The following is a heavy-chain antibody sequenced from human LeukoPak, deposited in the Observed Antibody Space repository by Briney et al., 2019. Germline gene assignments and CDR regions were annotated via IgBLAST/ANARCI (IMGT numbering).Heavy chain of an antibody. V-gene: IGHV3-23*01. D-gene: IGHD2-15*01. J-gene: IGHJ6*03. CDR1: GFTFSSYA. CDR3: ASSYCSGGSCYFDYYYMDV. CDR2: ISGSGGST. Sequence: GGSLRLSCAASGFTFSSYAMSWVRQAPGQGLEWVSAISGSGGSTYYADSVKGRFTISRDNSKNTLYLQMNSLRAEDTAVYYCASSYCSGGSCYFDYYYMDVWGKGTTVTVSS.